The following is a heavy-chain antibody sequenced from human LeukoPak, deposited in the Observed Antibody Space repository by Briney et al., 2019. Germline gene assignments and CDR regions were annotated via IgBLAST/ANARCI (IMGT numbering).Heavy chain of an antibody. CDR2: ISGSGGST. D-gene: IGHD3-22*01. J-gene: IGHJ4*02. Sequence: GGSLRLSCAASGFTFSSYGMSWVRQAPGKGLEWVSAISGSGGSTYYADSVKGRFTISRDNSKNTLYLQMNSLRAEDTAVYYCAKSPSCRDYYDYCYFDYWGQGTLVTVSS. CDR1: GFTFSSYG. V-gene: IGHV3-23*01. CDR3: AKSPSCRDYYDYCYFDY.